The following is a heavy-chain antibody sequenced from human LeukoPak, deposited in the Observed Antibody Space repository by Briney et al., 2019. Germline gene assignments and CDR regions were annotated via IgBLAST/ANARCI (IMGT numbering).Heavy chain of an antibody. V-gene: IGHV1-2*02. CDR1: GYTFTGYY. J-gene: IGHJ4*02. D-gene: IGHD3-22*01. CDR2: INPDSGGT. CDR3: ARVDDRGHYYDSSGPRKLFDY. Sequence: ASVKVSCKASGYTFTGYYMHWVRQAPGQGLEWVGWINPDSGGTNYAQKFQGRVTMTRDTSIRTAYMELSRLRSDATAVYYCARVDDRGHYYDSSGPRKLFDYWGQGTLVTVSS.